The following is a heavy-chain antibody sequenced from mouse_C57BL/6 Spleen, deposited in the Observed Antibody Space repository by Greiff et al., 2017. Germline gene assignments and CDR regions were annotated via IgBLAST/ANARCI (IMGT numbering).Heavy chain of an antibody. CDR1: GYTFTSYW. V-gene: IGHV1-59*01. J-gene: IGHJ4*01. CDR3: ARIYSNPYYYAMDY. CDR2: IDPSDSYT. Sequence: QVQLQPPGAELVRPGTSVKLSCKASGYTFTSYWMHWVKQRPGQGLEWIGVIDPSDSYTNYNQKFKGKATLTVDTSSSTAYMQLSSLTSEDSAVYYCARIYSNPYYYAMDYWGQGTSVTVSS. D-gene: IGHD2-5*01.